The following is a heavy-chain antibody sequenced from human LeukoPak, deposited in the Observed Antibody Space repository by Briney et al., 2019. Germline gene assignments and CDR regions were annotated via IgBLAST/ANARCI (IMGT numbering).Heavy chain of an antibody. D-gene: IGHD6-19*01. CDR2: IYYSGST. J-gene: IGHJ4*02. CDR3: ARASWYSSGWYHGNFDY. CDR1: GGSISSGDYY. V-gene: IGHV4-30-4*08. Sequence: SETLSLTCTVFGGSISSGDYYWSWIRQPPGKGLEWIGYIYYSGSTYYNPSLKSRVTISVDTSKNQFSLKLSSVTAADTAVYYCARASWYSSGWYHGNFDYWGQGTLVTVSS.